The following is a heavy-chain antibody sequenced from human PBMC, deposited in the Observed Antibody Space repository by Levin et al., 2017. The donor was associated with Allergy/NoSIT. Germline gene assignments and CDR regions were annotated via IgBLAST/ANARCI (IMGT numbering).Heavy chain of an antibody. D-gene: IGHD6-13*01. Sequence: SQTLSLTCTVSGGSFSSDEYYWTWIRQPPGKGLEWIGYIYYTGSTYYNLSLKSRVTISVDTSKKQFSLRLSSVTAADTAVYYCATGSKKYSGSWYVKFWGQGCLVTVSS. CDR2: IYYTGST. CDR3: ATGSKKYSGSWYVKF. J-gene: IGHJ4*02. CDR1: GGSFSSDEYY. V-gene: IGHV4-30-4*01.